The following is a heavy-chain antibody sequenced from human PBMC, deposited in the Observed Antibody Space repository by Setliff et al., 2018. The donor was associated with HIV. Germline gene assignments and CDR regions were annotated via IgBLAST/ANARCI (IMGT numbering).Heavy chain of an antibody. J-gene: IGHJ6*02. D-gene: IGHD3-10*01. CDR2: IIHGGST. CDR1: GGSFGAYY. Sequence: SETLSLTCAVYGGSFGAYYWSWIRQSPGKGLEWIGAIIHGGSTNYNPSLKSRVTISVDTSKNQSSLKLSSVTAADTAVYYCARVRGRYYYHYSMEVWDQRTTVTVSS. V-gene: IGHV4-34*12. CDR3: ARVRGRYYYHYSMEV.